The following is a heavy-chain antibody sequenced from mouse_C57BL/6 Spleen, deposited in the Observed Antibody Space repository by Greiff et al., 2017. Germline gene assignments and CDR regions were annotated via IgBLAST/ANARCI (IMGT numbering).Heavy chain of an antibody. Sequence: VQLKESGPELVKPGASVKIPCKASGYTFTDYNMDWVKQSHGKSLEWIGDINPNNGGTIYNQKFKGKATLTVDKSSSTAYMELRSLTSEDTAVYYCARKGHEGNFRAMDYWGQGTSVTVSS. CDR3: ARKGHEGNFRAMDY. J-gene: IGHJ4*01. V-gene: IGHV1-18*01. CDR1: GYTFTDYN. CDR2: INPNNGGT. D-gene: IGHD2-1*01.